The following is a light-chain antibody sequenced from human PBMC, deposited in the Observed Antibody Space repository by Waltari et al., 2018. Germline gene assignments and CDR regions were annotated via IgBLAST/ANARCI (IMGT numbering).Light chain of an antibody. Sequence: QSALTQPASVSGSPGQSISISCTGIGSDVGGFNFVSWYQQHPGKAPKLMIYDVFNRPSGVSTRFSGSKSDNAASLAISGLQAEDEAVYYCSSYTASPPHVVFGGGTKVTVL. CDR1: GSDVGGFNF. V-gene: IGLV2-14*03. J-gene: IGLJ2*01. CDR2: DVF. CDR3: SSYTASPPHVV.